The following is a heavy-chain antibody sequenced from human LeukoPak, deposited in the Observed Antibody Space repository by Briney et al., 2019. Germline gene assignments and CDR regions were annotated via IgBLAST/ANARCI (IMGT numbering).Heavy chain of an antibody. CDR3: AKAPSIYDILTGYPDY. Sequence: PGGSLRLSCAASGFTFSSYGMHWVRQAPGKGLEWVAFIRYDGSNKYYADSVKGRFTISRDNSKNTLYLQMNSLRAEDTAVYYCAKAPSIYDILTGYPDYWGQGTLVTVSS. CDR1: GFTFSSYG. CDR2: IRYDGSNK. D-gene: IGHD3-9*01. V-gene: IGHV3-30*02. J-gene: IGHJ4*02.